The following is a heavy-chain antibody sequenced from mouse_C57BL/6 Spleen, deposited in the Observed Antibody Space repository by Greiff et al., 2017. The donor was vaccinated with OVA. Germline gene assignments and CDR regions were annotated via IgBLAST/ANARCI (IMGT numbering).Heavy chain of an antibody. Sequence: VQLKQSVAELVRPGASVKLSCTASGFNIKNTYMHWVKQRPEQGLEWIGRIDPANGNTKYAPKFQGKATITADTSSNTAYLQLSSLTSEDTAIYYCARFTTVVAGGFDYWGQGTTLTVSS. CDR3: ARFTTVVAGGFDY. V-gene: IGHV14-3*01. CDR1: GFNIKNTY. CDR2: IDPANGNT. D-gene: IGHD1-1*01. J-gene: IGHJ2*01.